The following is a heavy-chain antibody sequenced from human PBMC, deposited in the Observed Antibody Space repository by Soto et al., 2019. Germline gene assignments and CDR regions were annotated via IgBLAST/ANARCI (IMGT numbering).Heavy chain of an antibody. CDR3: ARAAWGLWFGYMDV. J-gene: IGHJ6*03. D-gene: IGHD3-10*01. Sequence: GGSLRLSCAASGFTVSGNYMSWVRQAPGKGLEWVSVLYSGGTTYYADSVQGRFTISRHNSNNTLFLQMNSLRADDTAVYYCARAAWGLWFGYMDVWGKGTTVTVSS. V-gene: IGHV3-53*04. CDR2: LYSGGTT. CDR1: GFTVSGNY.